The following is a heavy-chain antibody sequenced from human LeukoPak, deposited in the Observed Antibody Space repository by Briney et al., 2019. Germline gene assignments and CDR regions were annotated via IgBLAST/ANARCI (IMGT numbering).Heavy chain of an antibody. Sequence: SETLSLTCAVSGYSISSGYYWGWIRQPPGKGLEWIGSIYHSGSTYYNPSLKSRVTISVDTSKNQFSLKLSSVTAADTAVYYCARRSYYYGSGTDYWGQGTPVTVSS. J-gene: IGHJ4*02. D-gene: IGHD3-10*01. CDR3: ARRSYYYGSGTDY. CDR2: IYHSGST. CDR1: GYSISSGYY. V-gene: IGHV4-38-2*01.